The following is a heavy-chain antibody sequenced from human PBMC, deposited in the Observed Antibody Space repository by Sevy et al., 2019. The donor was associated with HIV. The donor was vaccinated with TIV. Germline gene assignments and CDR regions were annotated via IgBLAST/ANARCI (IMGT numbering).Heavy chain of an antibody. CDR1: GFTFSSYA. CDR2: ISGTGDST. Sequence: GGSLRLSCAASGFTFSSYAMSWVRQAPGKGLEWVSGISGTGDSTYYADSVKGRFTISRDNSKNTLYLQMNSLRAEDTAVYYCAKDPPLSTVVTLSDYWGQGTLVTVSS. CDR3: AKDPPLSTVVTLSDY. J-gene: IGHJ4*02. V-gene: IGHV3-23*01. D-gene: IGHD4-17*01.